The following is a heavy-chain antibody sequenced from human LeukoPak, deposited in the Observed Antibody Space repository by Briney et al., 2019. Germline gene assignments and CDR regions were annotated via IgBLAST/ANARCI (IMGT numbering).Heavy chain of an antibody. Sequence: KTSETLSLTCTVSGGSFSSHYWSWIRQPPGKGLEWIAYIYYSGSTNYNPSLQSRVTISVDTSKNQLSLKVSSVTAADMAVYYCARHMSSGTYPMDVWGQGTTVTVSS. CDR2: IYYSGST. CDR3: ARHMSSGTYPMDV. V-gene: IGHV4-59*08. J-gene: IGHJ6*02. CDR1: GGSFSSHY. D-gene: IGHD1-26*01.